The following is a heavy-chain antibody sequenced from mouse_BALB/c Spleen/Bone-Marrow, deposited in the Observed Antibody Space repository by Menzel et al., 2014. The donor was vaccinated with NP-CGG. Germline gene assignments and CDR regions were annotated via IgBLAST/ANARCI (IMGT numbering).Heavy chain of an antibody. J-gene: IGHJ4*01. V-gene: IGHV1-69*01. Sequence: QVQLQQSGAEFLMPGASVKMSCKASGYTFTDKWMHWVKQRPGQGLEWIGAIDTSDSYINYNQKFKGKASLTVDASSSTAYMHLSSLTSDDSAVYYCARGGHDFSLDYWGQGTSVIVSS. CDR2: IDTSDSYI. CDR3: ARGGHDFSLDY. D-gene: IGHD2-4*01. CDR1: GYTFTDKW.